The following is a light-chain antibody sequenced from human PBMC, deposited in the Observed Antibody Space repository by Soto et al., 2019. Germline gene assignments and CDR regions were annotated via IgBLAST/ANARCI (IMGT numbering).Light chain of an antibody. CDR1: QGISNF. Sequence: IQMTQSPSTLSASVGDRVTITCRASQGISNFLAWYQQRPGKVPNLLIYGASTLQSGVPSRFSASGSGTDFTITISSLNPEDIETYYCQNYHSAPWTFGQGTKVEI. V-gene: IGKV1-27*01. CDR2: GAS. J-gene: IGKJ1*01. CDR3: QNYHSAPWT.